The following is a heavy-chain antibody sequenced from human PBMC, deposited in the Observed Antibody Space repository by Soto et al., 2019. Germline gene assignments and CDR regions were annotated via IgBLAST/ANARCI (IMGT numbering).Heavy chain of an antibody. Sequence: QVQLQESGPGLVKPSETLSLTCTVSGGSISSSYWSWIRQPPGKGLEWIGYIYYSGSTNYNPSLNRRVTISVDTSKNHFSLNLSYVTAADTDVYYCARVTTRAASAHFDYWGQGTLVTVSS. D-gene: IGHD6-13*01. CDR2: IYYSGST. CDR3: ARVTTRAASAHFDY. CDR1: GGSISSSY. J-gene: IGHJ4*02. V-gene: IGHV4-59*01.